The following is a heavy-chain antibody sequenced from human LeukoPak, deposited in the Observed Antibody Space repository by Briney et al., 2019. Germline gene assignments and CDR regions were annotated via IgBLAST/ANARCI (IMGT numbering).Heavy chain of an antibody. CDR2: IYYSGST. V-gene: IGHV4-59*01. CDR3: AGHDSSGTYFQR. Sequence: SETLSLTCTVSGGSINNYYWSWIRPPPGEGVGWLAYIYYSGSTNYNPSLKSRVTISVDTSRNQFSLKLTSVTAADTAVYFCAGHDSSGTYFQRWGQGTLVTVSS. D-gene: IGHD3-22*01. CDR1: GGSINNYY. J-gene: IGHJ1*01.